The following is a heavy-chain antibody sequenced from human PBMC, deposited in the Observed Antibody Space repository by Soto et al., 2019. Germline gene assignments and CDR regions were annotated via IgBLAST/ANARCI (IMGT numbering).Heavy chain of an antibody. D-gene: IGHD2-21*02. Sequence: QITLKEFGPTLVNPTQTLTLTCTFSGFSLTTSGVGVGWIRQPPGKALEWLALIYWDDDKRYSPSLKSRLTITKDTSKNQVVLTMTNMDPVDTATYYCARGTGGGNSCYFDYWGQGTLVTVSS. CDR2: IYWDDDK. J-gene: IGHJ4*02. V-gene: IGHV2-5*02. CDR1: GFSLTTSGVG. CDR3: ARGTGGGNSCYFDY.